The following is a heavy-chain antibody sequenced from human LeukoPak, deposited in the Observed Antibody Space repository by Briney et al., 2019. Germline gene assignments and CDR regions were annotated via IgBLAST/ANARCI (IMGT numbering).Heavy chain of an antibody. CDR3: ARAYGGVINLDY. CDR1: GFTFSSYS. V-gene: IGHV3-21*01. J-gene: IGHJ4*02. D-gene: IGHD3-16*01. Sequence: GGSLRLSCAASGFTFSSYSMNWLRQAPGKGLEWVSSISSSSSYIYYADSVKGRFTISRDNAKNSLYLQMNSLRAEDTAVYYCARAYGGVINLDYSGQGTLVSVSS. CDR2: ISSSSSYI.